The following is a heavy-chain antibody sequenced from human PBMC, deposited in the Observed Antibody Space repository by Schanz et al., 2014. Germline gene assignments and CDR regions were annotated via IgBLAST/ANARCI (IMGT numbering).Heavy chain of an antibody. CDR1: GFTFNSYG. CDR3: APLDDCGGGCPINDAFDV. D-gene: IGHD2-21*01. CDR2: IWYDGSNK. Sequence: QVQLVESGGGVVQPGRSLRLSCAASGFTFNSYGMHWVRQAPGKGLEWVAFIWYDGSNKYYADSVKGRFTISRDNSKNTLYVQMNSLRAEDTAVYYCAPLDDCGGGCPINDAFDVWGQGTMVTVSS. J-gene: IGHJ3*01. V-gene: IGHV3-33*01.